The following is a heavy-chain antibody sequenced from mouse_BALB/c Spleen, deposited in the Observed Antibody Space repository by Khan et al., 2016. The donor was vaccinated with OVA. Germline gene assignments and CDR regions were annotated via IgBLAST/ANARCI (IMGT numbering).Heavy chain of an antibody. D-gene: IGHD3-3*01. CDR2: INPGSGGS. V-gene: IGHV1-54*01. J-gene: IGHJ2*01. Sequence: QMQLQQSGAELVRPGTSVKVSCKASGYAFTNYLIEWIKQRPGQGLEWIGVINPGSGGSNYNEKFKGKAKLTADKSSSTAYMQLSSLTSDDSAVYCCAREWGKGSFDYWGQGTTLTVAS. CDR1: GYAFTNYL. CDR3: AREWGKGSFDY.